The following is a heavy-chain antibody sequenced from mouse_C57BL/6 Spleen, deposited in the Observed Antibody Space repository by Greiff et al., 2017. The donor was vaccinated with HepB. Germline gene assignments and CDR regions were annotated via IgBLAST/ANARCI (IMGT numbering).Heavy chain of an antibody. CDR3: ARDDYDVGWYFGV. J-gene: IGHJ1*03. CDR2: IYPRSGNT. CDR1: GYNFKSYG. Sequence: VQLQQSGAELARPGASVKLSCKASGYNFKSYGISWVKQRTGQGLEWIGEIYPRSGNTYYNEKFKGKDTLTADKSSRTAYMELRSLTSEDSAVYFCARDDYDVGWYFGVWGTGTTVTVSS. D-gene: IGHD2-4*01. V-gene: IGHV1-81*01.